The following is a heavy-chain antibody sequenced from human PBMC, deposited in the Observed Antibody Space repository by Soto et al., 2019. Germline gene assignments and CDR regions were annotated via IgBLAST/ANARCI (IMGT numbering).Heavy chain of an antibody. V-gene: IGHV3-30-3*01. CDR3: ARDYYYDSSGYYPLAV. CDR1: GFTFSSYA. CDR2: ISYDGSNK. D-gene: IGHD3-22*01. Sequence: GGSLRLSCAASGFTFSSYAMHWVRQAPGKGLEWVAVISYDGSNKYYADSVKGRFTISRDNSKNTLYLQMNSLRAEDTAVYYCARDYYYDSSGYYPLAVWGQGTTVTVSS. J-gene: IGHJ6*02.